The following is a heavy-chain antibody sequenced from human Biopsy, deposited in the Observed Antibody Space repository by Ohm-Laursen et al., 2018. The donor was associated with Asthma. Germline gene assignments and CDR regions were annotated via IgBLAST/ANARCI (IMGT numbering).Heavy chain of an antibody. CDR1: GDSFSNYA. J-gene: IGHJ6*02. D-gene: IGHD5-12*01. CDR2: LIPVLGTP. CDR3: ARGYSGSDRIVYYYSDLEV. Sequence: GGPVKVFCNASGDSFSNYAISWVRQAPGQGLEWMGGLIPVLGTPDHAQMFEGRVTITADESTSTAYMELSSLSSEDTAVYYCARGYSGSDRIVYYYSDLEVWGQGTTVTVSS. V-gene: IGHV1-69*13.